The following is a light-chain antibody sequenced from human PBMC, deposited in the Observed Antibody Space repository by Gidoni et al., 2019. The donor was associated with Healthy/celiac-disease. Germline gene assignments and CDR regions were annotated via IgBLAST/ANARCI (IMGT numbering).Light chain of an antibody. V-gene: IGKV3-15*01. Sequence: EIVMTQSPATLSVSPGERATLSCRASQLVSSNLAWYQQKPGQAPRLLIYVASTRATGIPARFSGSGSGTEFTLTISSLQSEDFAVYYCQQYNNWPPAFGQGTKVEIK. CDR2: VAS. CDR1: QLVSSN. J-gene: IGKJ1*01. CDR3: QQYNNWPPA.